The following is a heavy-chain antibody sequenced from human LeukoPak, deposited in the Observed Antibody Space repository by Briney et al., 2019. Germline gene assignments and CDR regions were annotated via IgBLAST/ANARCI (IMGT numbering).Heavy chain of an antibody. J-gene: IGHJ3*02. CDR3: ASTRYYDFWSGYYAFDI. V-gene: IGHV1-69*02. CDR1: GGTFSSYT. D-gene: IGHD3-3*01. CDR2: IIPILGIA. Sequence: SVKVSCRASGGTFSSYTISWVRQAPGQGLEWMGRIIPILGIANYAQKFQGRVTITADKSTSTAYMELSSLRSEDTAVYYCASTRYYDFWSGYYAFDIWGQGTMVTVSS.